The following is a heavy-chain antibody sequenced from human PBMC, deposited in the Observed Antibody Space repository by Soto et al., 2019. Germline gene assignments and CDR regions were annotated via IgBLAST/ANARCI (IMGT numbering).Heavy chain of an antibody. CDR2: IFYGGHT. V-gene: IGHV4-59*01. J-gene: IGHJ4*02. CDR1: GDFLTAYY. D-gene: IGHD6-19*01. CDR3: ARSPQYSSGWNGGFDY. Sequence: SETLSLTCDVSGDFLTAYYWNWIRQSPGKGLEWIGYIFYGGHTNYNPSLRGRATISVDTSKNQFSLKLSSVTAADTAVYYCARSPQYSSGWNGGFDYWGQGTLVTVSS.